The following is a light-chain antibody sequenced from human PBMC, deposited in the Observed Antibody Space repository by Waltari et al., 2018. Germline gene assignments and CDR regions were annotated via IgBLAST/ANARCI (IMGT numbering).Light chain of an antibody. J-gene: IGLJ2*01. Sequence: QSVLTQPPSVSGAPGQRVTISCTGNSSHIGAGSAVHWYQQLPETAPKLLIYTNNHRPSGVPDRFSGSKSGTSASLAITGLQAEDEAHYHCQSYDNSLSGVVFGGGTKLTVL. CDR2: TNN. V-gene: IGLV1-40*01. CDR3: QSYDNSLSGVV. CDR1: SSHIGAGSA.